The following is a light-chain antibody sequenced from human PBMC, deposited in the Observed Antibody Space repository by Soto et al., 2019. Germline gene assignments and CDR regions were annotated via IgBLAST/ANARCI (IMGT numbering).Light chain of an antibody. J-gene: IGKJ3*01. Sequence: EIVLTQSPGTLSLSPGERATLSCRASQSVSSSYLAWYQQKPGQAPRLLIYGASSRATGIPDRFSGSGSGTVFTLTISRLEPEDCAVYYCQQYGSSLITFGPGTKVDI. CDR2: GAS. CDR3: QQYGSSLIT. V-gene: IGKV3-20*01. CDR1: QSVSSSY.